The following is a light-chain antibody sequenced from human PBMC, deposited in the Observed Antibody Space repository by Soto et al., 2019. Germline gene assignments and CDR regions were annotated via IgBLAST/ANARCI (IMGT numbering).Light chain of an antibody. CDR3: CSYTTSNTRQIV. V-gene: IGLV2-14*01. J-gene: IGLJ1*01. CDR1: SSDVGGYNY. CDR2: DVS. Sequence: QSVLTQPASVSAFPGQSITISCTGTSSDVGGYNYVSWYQQHPGKAPKFMIYDVSNRPSGVSNRFSGSKSGNTASLTISGLQAEDEADYYCCSYTTSNTRQIVFGTGTKVTVL.